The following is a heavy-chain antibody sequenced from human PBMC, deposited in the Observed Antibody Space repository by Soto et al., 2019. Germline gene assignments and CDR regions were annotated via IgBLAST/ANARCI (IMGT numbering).Heavy chain of an antibody. D-gene: IGHD2-21*01. CDR2: VSQSGNT. CDR1: GGSFSSRDW. Sequence: VQLRESGPGLVKPSETLSLTCSVSGGSFSSRDWWSWVRQPPGKGLEWIGEVSQSGNTNYNPSLQSRITIAQDRSKKQFSLTLSSVTAADTAFYYCARDFYDVSAATGDSWGQGILVTVSS. V-gene: IGHV4-4*02. CDR3: ARDFYDVSAATGDS. J-gene: IGHJ5*02.